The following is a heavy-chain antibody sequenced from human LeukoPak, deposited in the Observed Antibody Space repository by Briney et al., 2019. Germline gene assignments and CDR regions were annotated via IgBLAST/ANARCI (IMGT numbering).Heavy chain of an antibody. CDR3: ARDRCSSGSCYFDY. Sequence: QPGGSLRLSCVASGFTFSTYNMNWVRQAPGKGLEWVSHISSDSSTIYYADSVKGRFTISRDNAKNSLCLQMNSLRNEDTAVYYCARDRCSSGSCYFDYWGQGTLVTVSS. V-gene: IGHV3-48*02. D-gene: IGHD2-15*01. CDR1: GFTFSTYN. J-gene: IGHJ4*02. CDR2: ISSDSSTI.